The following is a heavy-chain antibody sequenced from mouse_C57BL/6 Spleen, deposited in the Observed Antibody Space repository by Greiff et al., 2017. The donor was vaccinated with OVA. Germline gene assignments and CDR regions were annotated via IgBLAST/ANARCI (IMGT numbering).Heavy chain of an antibody. Sequence: QVQLKQPGAELVKPGASVKLSCKASGYTFTSYWMHWVKQRPGRGLEWIGRIDPNSGGTKYNEKFKSKATLTVDKPSSTAYMQLSSLTSEDSAVYYCARGSSPRYWYFDVWGTGTTVTVSS. CDR1: GYTFTSYW. CDR3: ARGSSPRYWYFDV. J-gene: IGHJ1*03. CDR2: IDPNSGGT. V-gene: IGHV1-72*01. D-gene: IGHD1-1*01.